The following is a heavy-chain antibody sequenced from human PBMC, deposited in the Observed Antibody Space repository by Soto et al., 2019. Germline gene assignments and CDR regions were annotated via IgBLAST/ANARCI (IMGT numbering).Heavy chain of an antibody. Sequence: EVQLVESGGGLVKPGGSLRLSCAASGFTFSSYRMNWVRQAPGKGLEWVSSISSSSSYIYYADSVKGRFTISRDNAKNSRNLQMHSLRAEDTAVYYCAREETTVTTPPYFDYWGQGTLVTVSS. J-gene: IGHJ4*02. D-gene: IGHD4-17*01. CDR3: AREETTVTTPPYFDY. V-gene: IGHV3-21*01. CDR2: ISSSSSYI. CDR1: GFTFSSYR.